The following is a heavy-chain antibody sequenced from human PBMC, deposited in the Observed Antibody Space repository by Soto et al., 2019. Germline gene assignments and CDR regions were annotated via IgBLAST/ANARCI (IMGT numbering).Heavy chain of an antibody. Sequence: GASVKVSCKASGYTFTSYAMHWVRQAPGQRLEWMGWINAGNGNTKYSQKFQGRVTITRDTSASTAYMELSSLRSEDTAVYYCARDHRDYYDSSGSHVLFGYWGQGTLVTVSS. V-gene: IGHV1-3*01. D-gene: IGHD3-22*01. CDR2: INAGNGNT. J-gene: IGHJ4*02. CDR1: GYTFTSYA. CDR3: ARDHRDYYDSSGSHVLFGY.